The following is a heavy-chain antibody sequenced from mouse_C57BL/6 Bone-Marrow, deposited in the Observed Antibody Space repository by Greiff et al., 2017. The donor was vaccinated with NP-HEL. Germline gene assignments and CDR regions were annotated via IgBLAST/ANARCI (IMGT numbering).Heavy chain of an antibody. Sequence: VQLQQSGAELVKPGASVKLSCKASGYTFTSYWMHWVKQRPGRGLEWIGRIDPISGGTKYNEKFKSKATLTVDKPSSTAYMQLSSLTSEDSAVYYCARESITTDYWGQGTTLTVSS. J-gene: IGHJ2*01. CDR2: IDPISGGT. CDR3: ARESITTDY. CDR1: GYTFTSYW. V-gene: IGHV1-62-3*01. D-gene: IGHD1-1*01.